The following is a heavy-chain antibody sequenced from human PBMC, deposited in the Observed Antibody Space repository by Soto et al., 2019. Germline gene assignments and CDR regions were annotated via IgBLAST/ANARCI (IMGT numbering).Heavy chain of an antibody. Sequence: GGSLRLSCAASGFTFSSYAMSWVRQAPGKGLEWVSTISGSGGSTYYADSVKGRFTISRDNSKNTLYLQMDSLRAEDTAVYYCAKEQSGGYYTGIRFDPWGQGTLVTVSS. V-gene: IGHV3-23*01. CDR1: GFTFSSYA. D-gene: IGHD3-3*01. J-gene: IGHJ5*02. CDR2: ISGSGGST. CDR3: AKEQSGGYYTGIRFDP.